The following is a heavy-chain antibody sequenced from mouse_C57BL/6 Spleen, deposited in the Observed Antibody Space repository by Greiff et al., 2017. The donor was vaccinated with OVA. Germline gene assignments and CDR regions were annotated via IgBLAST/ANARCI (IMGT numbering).Heavy chain of an antibody. V-gene: IGHV1-82*01. CDR2: IYPGDGDT. CDR3: ARDLLLRYYYFDY. CDR1: GYAFSSSW. D-gene: IGHD1-1*01. J-gene: IGHJ2*01. Sequence: VQLQQSGPELVKPGASVKISCKASGYAFSSSWMNWVKQRPGKGLEWIGRIYPGDGDTNYNGKFKGKATLTADKSSSTAYMQLSSLTSEDSAVYFCARDLLLRYYYFDYWGQGTTLTVSS.